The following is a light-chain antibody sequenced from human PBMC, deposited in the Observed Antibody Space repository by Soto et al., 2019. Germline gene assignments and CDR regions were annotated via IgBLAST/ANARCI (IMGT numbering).Light chain of an antibody. CDR2: GAS. V-gene: IGKV3-15*01. J-gene: IGKJ4*01. CDR3: QQYDDLRLLT. Sequence: EVVMTQSPATLSVSPGDKATLSCRASQSVSSHLAWYQQKPGQAPRLLIYGASTRASGVPARFSGSGSGTEFTLTISSLQSEDFAIYYCQQYDDLRLLTFGGGTKVEI. CDR1: QSVSSH.